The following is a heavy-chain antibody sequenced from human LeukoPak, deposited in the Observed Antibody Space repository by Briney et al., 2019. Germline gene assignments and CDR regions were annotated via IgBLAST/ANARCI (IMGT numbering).Heavy chain of an antibody. D-gene: IGHD6-19*01. V-gene: IGHV3-30*18. CDR1: GFTFSSYA. CDR2: ISYDGSIK. J-gene: IGHJ4*02. Sequence: PGGSLRLSCAASGFTFSSYAMHWVRQAPGKGLEWVAVISYDGSIKYYADSVKGRFTISRDNSKNTLYLQINSLRTDDTAVYYCAKDRVAVAVPYYFDYWGQGTLVTVSS. CDR3: AKDRVAVAVPYYFDY.